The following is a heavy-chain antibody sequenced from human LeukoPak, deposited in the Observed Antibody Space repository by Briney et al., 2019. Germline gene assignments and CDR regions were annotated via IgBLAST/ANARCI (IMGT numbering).Heavy chain of an antibody. J-gene: IGHJ4*02. CDR1: GFTFTTYW. V-gene: IGHV3-7*01. CDR2: IKQDGSQK. CDR3: ARENWANDY. D-gene: IGHD7-27*01. Sequence: GGSLRLSCAASGFTFTTYWMTWVRQAPGKGLEWVANIKQDGSQKYYVDSVKGRFTISGDNAKNSLYLQMNSLKAEDTAVYYCARENWANDYWGQGTLVTVSS.